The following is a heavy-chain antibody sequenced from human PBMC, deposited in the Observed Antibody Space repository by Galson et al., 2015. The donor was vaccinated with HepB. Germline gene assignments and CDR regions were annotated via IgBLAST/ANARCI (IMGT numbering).Heavy chain of an antibody. CDR1: GFRFSDFG. Sequence: SLRLSCAASGFRFSDFGIHWVRQAPGKGLEWLAVISYDGSNKYYGESVKGRFTISRENSKNTLYLQMSSLGTEDTAVYHCAKIYNYTSEWGQGTLVTVSS. V-gene: IGHV3-33*03. D-gene: IGHD5-18*01. J-gene: IGHJ4*02. CDR2: ISYDGSNK. CDR3: AKIYNYTSE.